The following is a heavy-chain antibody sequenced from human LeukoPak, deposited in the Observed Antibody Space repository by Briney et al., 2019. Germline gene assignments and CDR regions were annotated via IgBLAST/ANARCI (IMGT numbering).Heavy chain of an antibody. V-gene: IGHV4-39*01. Sequence: SETLSLTCTVSGGSISSSSYYWGWIRQPPGKGLEWIGSIYYSGNTYYNPSLKSRVTISVDTSKNQFSLKLSSVTAADTAVYYCARIDMARYYFDYWGQGTLVTVSS. CDR2: IYYSGNT. CDR3: ARIDMARYYFDY. D-gene: IGHD2-15*01. CDR1: GGSISSSSYY. J-gene: IGHJ4*02.